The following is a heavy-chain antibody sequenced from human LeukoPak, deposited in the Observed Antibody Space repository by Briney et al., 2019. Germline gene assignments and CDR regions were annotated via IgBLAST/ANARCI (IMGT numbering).Heavy chain of an antibody. CDR2: LYSSGST. V-gene: IGHV4-4*07. J-gene: IGHJ4*02. D-gene: IGHD5-18*01. Sequence: SETLSLTCTVSGVSISNYYWSWIRQPAGKRLEWIGRLYSSGSTNYNPSLKSRVSMSVDTSKNQFSLKLTSVTAADTAVYYCARLNRGYSYGPIDYWGQGTLVTVSS. CDR3: ARLNRGYSYGPIDY. CDR1: GVSISNYY.